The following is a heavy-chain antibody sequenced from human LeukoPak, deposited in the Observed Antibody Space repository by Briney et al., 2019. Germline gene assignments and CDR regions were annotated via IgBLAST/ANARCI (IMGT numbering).Heavy chain of an antibody. V-gene: IGHV1-18*01. CDR3: ARVLWRPSGCSSEPEKRFDY. J-gene: IGHJ4*02. CDR1: GYTFTSYG. CDR2: ISAYNGNT. Sequence: ASVKVSCKASGYTFTSYGISWVRQAPGQGLEWMGWISAYNGNTNYAQKLQGRVTMTTDTSTSTAYMELRSLRSDDTAVYYCARVLWRPSGCSSEPEKRFDYWGQGTLVTVSS. D-gene: IGHD3-22*01.